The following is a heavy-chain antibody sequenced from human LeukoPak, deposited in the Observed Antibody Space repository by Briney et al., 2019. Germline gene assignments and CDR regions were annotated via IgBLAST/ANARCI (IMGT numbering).Heavy chain of an antibody. CDR1: GFTFSSYT. Sequence: GGSLRLSCAASGFTFSSYTMNWVRQAPGKGLEWVSLISSSSSYIFYADSVKGRFTISRDNAKKSLYLQMNSLRAEDTAVYYCARPLSGTTDFDYWGQGALVTVSS. D-gene: IGHD1-20*01. CDR2: ISSSSSYI. CDR3: ARPLSGTTDFDY. J-gene: IGHJ4*02. V-gene: IGHV3-21*01.